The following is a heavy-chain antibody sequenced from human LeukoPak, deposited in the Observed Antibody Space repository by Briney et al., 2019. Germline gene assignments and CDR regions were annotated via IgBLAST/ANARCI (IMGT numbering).Heavy chain of an antibody. CDR2: ISGSGGDT. D-gene: IGHD2-8*01. J-gene: IGHJ4*02. CDR1: GFTFSSYA. Sequence: GGSLRLSCAASGFTFSSYAMSWVRQAPGKGLEWVSTISGSGGDTYFADSVKGRFIISRDNSKNTLYLQVDSLRAEDTAVYYCAKEMLSSLYYFDYWGQGTLVTVSS. CDR3: AKEMLSSLYYFDY. V-gene: IGHV3-23*01.